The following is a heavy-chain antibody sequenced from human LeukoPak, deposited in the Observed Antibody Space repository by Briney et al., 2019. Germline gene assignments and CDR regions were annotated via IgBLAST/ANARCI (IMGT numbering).Heavy chain of an antibody. CDR1: GFTFDDYA. J-gene: IGHJ6*03. D-gene: IGHD2-15*01. Sequence: QPGGSLRLSCAASGFTFDDYAMHWVRQAPGKGLEWVSLISWDGGSTYYADSVKGRFTISRDNSKNSLYLQMNSLRAEDTALYYCAKDGDCSGGSCYYYYYYYMDVWGKGTTVTVS. V-gene: IGHV3-43D*04. CDR3: AKDGDCSGGSCYYYYYYYMDV. CDR2: ISWDGGST.